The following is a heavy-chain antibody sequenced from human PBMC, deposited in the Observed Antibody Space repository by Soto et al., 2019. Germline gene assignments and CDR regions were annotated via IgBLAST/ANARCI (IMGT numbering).Heavy chain of an antibody. CDR3: AKARVKIGYVFDY. CDR2: ISNAGNNK. CDR1: GFNFSNHG. Sequence: QPGGSLRLSCAASGFNFSNHGMHWGRQAPGKGLEWVAVISNAGNNKYYSDSVNGRFSISRDNSTNMLYLQMTTLRPEDTAVYYCAKARVKIGYVFDYWGQGTLVTVSS. J-gene: IGHJ4*02. V-gene: IGHV3-30*18. D-gene: IGHD2-2*01.